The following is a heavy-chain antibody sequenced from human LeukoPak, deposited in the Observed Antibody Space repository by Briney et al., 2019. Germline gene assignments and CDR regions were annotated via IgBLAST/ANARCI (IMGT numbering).Heavy chain of an antibody. CDR1: GFTFSDYY. D-gene: IGHD2-2*01. V-gene: IGHV3-11*01. Sequence: VGSLRLSCAASGFTFSDYYMSWISQAPGKGLEWVPYISSSGSTIYYADSVKGRFTISRDNAKNSLYLQMNSLRAEDTAVYYCAREDYCSSTSCRGFDPWGQGTLVTVSS. CDR3: AREDYCSSTSCRGFDP. J-gene: IGHJ5*02. CDR2: ISSSGSTI.